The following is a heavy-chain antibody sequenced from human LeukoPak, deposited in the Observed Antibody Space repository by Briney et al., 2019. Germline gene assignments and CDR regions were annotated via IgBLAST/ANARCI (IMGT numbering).Heavy chain of an antibody. CDR3: ARVDSGSYLRAFDI. Sequence: GESLKISCTGSGYSFTTYWIGWVRQMPGKGLEWMGIIYPGDSNTRHGPSFQGQVTISADKSISTAYLQWSSLKASDAAMYYCARVDSGSYLRAFDIWGQGTMVTVSS. V-gene: IGHV5-51*01. D-gene: IGHD1-26*01. CDR1: GYSFTTYW. J-gene: IGHJ3*02. CDR2: IYPGDSNT.